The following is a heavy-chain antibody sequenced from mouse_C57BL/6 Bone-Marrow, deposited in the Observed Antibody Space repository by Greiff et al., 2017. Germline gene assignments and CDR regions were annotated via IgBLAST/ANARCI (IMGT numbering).Heavy chain of an antibody. D-gene: IGHD1-1*01. CDR3: ALYYGSSWGFAY. Sequence: VQLQQSGAELVKPGASVKLSCTASGFNIKDYYMHWVKQRTEQGLEWIGRIDPEDGETKNAPKFQGKATITADTSSNTAYLQLSSLTSEDTAVYYCALYYGSSWGFAYWGQGTLVTVSA. CDR2: IDPEDGET. CDR1: GFNIKDYY. V-gene: IGHV14-2*01. J-gene: IGHJ3*01.